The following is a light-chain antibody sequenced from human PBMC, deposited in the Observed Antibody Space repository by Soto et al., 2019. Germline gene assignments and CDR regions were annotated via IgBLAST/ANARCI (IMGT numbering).Light chain of an antibody. J-gene: IGKJ2*03. CDR1: QDVSTY. CDR2: GAS. V-gene: IGKV3-15*01. Sequence: ETVMTQSPDTLSLSPGESATLSCRASQDVSTYLAWFHQKPGQTPRLLLYGASKRATGIPARFSGSGSGRHFTLTSSRLQSEDFGVYYCQHYNNWPPYSFGQGTKVEIK. CDR3: QHYNNWPPYS.